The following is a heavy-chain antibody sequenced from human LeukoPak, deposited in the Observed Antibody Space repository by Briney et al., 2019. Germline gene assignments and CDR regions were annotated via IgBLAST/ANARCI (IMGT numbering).Heavy chain of an antibody. D-gene: IGHD3-22*01. V-gene: IGHV3-74*01. Sequence: GGSLRLSCVAFGFTFSTYEMNWVRQAPGKGLVWVSRINSDGSSTSYADSVKGRFTISRDNAKNTLYLQMNSLRAEDTAVYYCARGPIRNYYDSSGYYYANWFDPWGQGTLVTVSS. CDR2: INSDGSST. CDR1: GFTFSTYE. J-gene: IGHJ5*02. CDR3: ARGPIRNYYDSSGYYYANWFDP.